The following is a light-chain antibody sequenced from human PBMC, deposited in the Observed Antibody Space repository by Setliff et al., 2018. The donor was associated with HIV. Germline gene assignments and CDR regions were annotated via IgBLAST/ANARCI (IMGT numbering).Light chain of an antibody. CDR3: ATWDDSLSGWV. J-gene: IGLJ3*02. CDR2: RND. Sequence: QSVLTQPPSASGTPGQTVTISCSGSTSSIGANTVYWYQHRPGTAPKLVIYRNDQRPPGAPDRFSGSKSGTSASLAISGLRSEDEADYYCATWDDSLSGWVFGGGT. V-gene: IGLV1-47*01. CDR1: TSSIGANT.